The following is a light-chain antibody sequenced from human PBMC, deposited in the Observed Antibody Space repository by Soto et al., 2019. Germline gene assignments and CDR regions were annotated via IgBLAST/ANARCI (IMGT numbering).Light chain of an antibody. Sequence: QPVLAQPPSASGTPGQRVTISCSGSSSDIGGNPVNWYQQLPGTAPKLLIYSNNQRPSGVPDRVSGSKSGTSASLAISGLQSEDEADYYCATWDGSLNGVVFGGGTKLTVL. J-gene: IGLJ2*01. CDR3: ATWDGSLNGVV. V-gene: IGLV1-44*01. CDR2: SNN. CDR1: SSDIGGNP.